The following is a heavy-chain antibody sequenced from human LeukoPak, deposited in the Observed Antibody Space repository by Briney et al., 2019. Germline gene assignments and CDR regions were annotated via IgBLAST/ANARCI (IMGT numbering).Heavy chain of an antibody. CDR3: VGVTTTTLFDC. CDR2: INSDGSST. J-gene: IGHJ4*02. CDR1: GFTFSTYW. Sequence: GGSLRLSCAASGFTFSTYWMHWVRQEPGKGLVWVPRINSDGSSTIYADSVKGRFTISRDNTKNTLYLQMNSLRVEDTAVYYCVGVTTTTLFDCWGQGTLVTVSS. V-gene: IGHV3-74*01. D-gene: IGHD4-17*01.